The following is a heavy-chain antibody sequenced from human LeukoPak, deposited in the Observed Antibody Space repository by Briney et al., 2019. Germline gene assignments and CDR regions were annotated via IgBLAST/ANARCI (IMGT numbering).Heavy chain of an antibody. D-gene: IGHD2-2*01. CDR3: ARAGTCSSTSCDGGIEY. CDR1: GFTFGSYA. CDR2: ISSGSSFI. J-gene: IGHJ4*02. V-gene: IGHV3-21*06. Sequence: GGSLRLSCAASGFTFGSYAMNWVRQAPGKGLEWVSSISSGSSFIYYADSVKGRFTVSRDNSKNLLYLQMDSLRVEDTAVYYCARAGTCSSTSCDGGIEYWGQGTLVTVSS.